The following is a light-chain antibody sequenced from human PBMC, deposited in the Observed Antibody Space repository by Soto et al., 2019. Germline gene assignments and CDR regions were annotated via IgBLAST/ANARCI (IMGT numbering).Light chain of an antibody. CDR2: EVS. CDR3: SSYAGSNRRV. CDR1: SSDVGGYNY. Sequence: QSALSQPAYAFGSAGQAVTISCTGTSSDVGGYNYVSWYQQHPGKAPKLMIYEVSKRPSGVPDRFSGSKSGNTASLTVSGLQAEDEADYYCSSYAGSNRRVFGTGTKVTVL. V-gene: IGLV2-8*01. J-gene: IGLJ1*01.